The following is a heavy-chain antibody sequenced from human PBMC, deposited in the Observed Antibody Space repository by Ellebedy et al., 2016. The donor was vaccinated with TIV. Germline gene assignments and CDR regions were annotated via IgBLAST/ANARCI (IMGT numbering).Heavy chain of an antibody. D-gene: IGHD6-19*01. CDR3: TRETNSPPGAVAGTGFDC. Sequence: PGGSLRLSCVASGFRLSTHGMHWVRQAPGKGLEWVAFKRFDGRMEYNGDSVKGRFIISRDVSKNTLYLQMNRLRAEDTAQYYWTRETNSPPGAVAGTGFDCWGQGTLVIVSS. CDR2: KRFDGRME. J-gene: IGHJ4*02. V-gene: IGHV3-30*02. CDR1: GFRLSTHG.